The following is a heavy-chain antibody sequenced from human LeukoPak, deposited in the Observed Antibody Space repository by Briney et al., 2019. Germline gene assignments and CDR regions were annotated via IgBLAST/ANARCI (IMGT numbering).Heavy chain of an antibody. D-gene: IGHD3-16*01. CDR1: GYTFTGYY. V-gene: IGHV1-2*02. CDR2: INPNSGGT. Sequence: ASVKVSCKASGYTFTGYYMHWVRQAPAQGLEWMGWINPNSGGTNYAQKFQGRVTMTRDTSISTASMELRRLRSDDTAVYYCARRLFLVGAPPYCGQGTLVPVSS. CDR3: ARRLFLVGAPPY. J-gene: IGHJ4*02.